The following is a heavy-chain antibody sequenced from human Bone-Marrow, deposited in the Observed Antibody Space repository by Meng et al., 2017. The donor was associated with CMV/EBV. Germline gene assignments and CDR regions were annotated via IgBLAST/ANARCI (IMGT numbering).Heavy chain of an antibody. J-gene: IGHJ4*02. CDR1: GFTFSSYS. D-gene: IGHD3-3*01. V-gene: IGHV3-21*01. CDR2: ISSSSSYI. Sequence: GSLRLSCAASGFTFSSYSMNWVRQAPGKGLEWVSSISSSSSYIYYADSVKGRFTISRDNAKNSLYLQMNSLRAEDTAVYYCARDYQYDFWSGYPVEGIDYWGQGTLVTVSS. CDR3: ARDYQYDFWSGYPVEGIDY.